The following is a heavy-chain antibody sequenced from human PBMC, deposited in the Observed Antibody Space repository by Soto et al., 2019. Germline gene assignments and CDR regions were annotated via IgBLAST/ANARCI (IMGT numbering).Heavy chain of an antibody. J-gene: IGHJ6*02. V-gene: IGHV3-30-3*01. D-gene: IGHD3-10*01. Sequence: QVQLVDSGGGVVQPERSLRLSCRASGFIFSDYAIHWVRQAPGRGLEWVAVLIDDGYFQYYADSVKGRFTISSDKSNKTVYLHMDSLRVDDTAVYYCAREWGRSYYYGMDVWGQGTTVIVSS. CDR3: AREWGRSYYYGMDV. CDR1: GFIFSDYA. CDR2: LIDDGYFQ.